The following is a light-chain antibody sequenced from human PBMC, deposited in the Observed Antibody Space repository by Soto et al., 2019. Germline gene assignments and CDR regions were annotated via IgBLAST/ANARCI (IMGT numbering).Light chain of an antibody. CDR3: TSYPSGSSHVV. CDR2: DVN. Sequence: QSALTQPASVSGSPGQSITLSCTGTSSDIGGYDYVSWYQRHPGKAPKLIIYDVNNRPSGVSNRFSGSKSGNTASLTISGLQAYYDSDYYSTSYPSGSSHVVFARGTKVTV. CDR1: SSDIGGYDY. J-gene: IGLJ2*01. V-gene: IGLV2-14*01.